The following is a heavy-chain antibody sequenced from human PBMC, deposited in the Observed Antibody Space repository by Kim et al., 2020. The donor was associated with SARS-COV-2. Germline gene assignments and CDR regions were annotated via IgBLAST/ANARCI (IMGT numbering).Heavy chain of an antibody. CDR3: AREGIDCSGGSCYYIYWSGYYYYYGMDV. Sequence: ASVKVSCKASGYTFTSYGISWVRQAPGQGLEWMGWISAYNGNTNYAQKLQGRVTMTTDTSTSTAYMELRSLRSDDTAVYYCAREGIDCSGGSCYYIYWSGYYYYYGMDVWGQGTTVTVSS. J-gene: IGHJ6*02. V-gene: IGHV1-18*01. CDR1: GYTFTSYG. CDR2: ISAYNGNT. D-gene: IGHD2-15*01.